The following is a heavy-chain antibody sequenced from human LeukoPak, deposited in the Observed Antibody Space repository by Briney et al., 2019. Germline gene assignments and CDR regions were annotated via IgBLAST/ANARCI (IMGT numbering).Heavy chain of an antibody. V-gene: IGHV3-20*04. CDR3: ARVQGSYSNYYYYMDV. J-gene: IGHJ6*03. CDR2: INWNGGST. D-gene: IGHD1-26*01. Sequence: AGGSLRLSCAASGFTFDDYGMSWVRQAPGKGLEWVSGINWNGGSTVYADSVKGRFTISRDNAKNSLYLQMNSLRAEDTALYYCARVQGSYSNYYYYMDVWGKGTTVTVSS. CDR1: GFTFDDYG.